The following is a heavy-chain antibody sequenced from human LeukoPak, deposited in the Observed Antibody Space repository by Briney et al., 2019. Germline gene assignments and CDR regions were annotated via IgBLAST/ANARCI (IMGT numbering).Heavy chain of an antibody. J-gene: IGHJ5*02. V-gene: IGHV3-23*01. Sequence: PGGSLRLSCAASGFTFTSYAMSWVRQAPGKGLEWVSDISGSGVGTNYGDSVKGRFTISRDNSKNTLYLQINSLRTEDTAVYYCANDRAFDPWGQGTLVTVSS. CDR1: GFTFTSYA. CDR2: ISGSGVGT. CDR3: ANDRAFDP.